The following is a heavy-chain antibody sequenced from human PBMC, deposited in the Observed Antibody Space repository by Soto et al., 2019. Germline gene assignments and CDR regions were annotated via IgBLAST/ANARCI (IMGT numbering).Heavy chain of an antibody. Sequence: ASVKVSCKASGYTFTNYAIHWVRQAPGQRLEWMGWINAGNGDTKYSQKLQDRVTITRDTSASTAYMELSSLRSEDSAVYYCASATVYDFWSGLLYYWGQGTLVTVSS. V-gene: IGHV1-3*01. CDR3: ASATVYDFWSGLLYY. D-gene: IGHD3-3*01. CDR1: GYTFTNYA. CDR2: INAGNGDT. J-gene: IGHJ4*02.